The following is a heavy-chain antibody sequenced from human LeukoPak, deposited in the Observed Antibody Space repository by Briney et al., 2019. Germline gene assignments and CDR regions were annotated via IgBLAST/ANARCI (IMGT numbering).Heavy chain of an antibody. J-gene: IGHJ4*02. CDR1: GGSFSSYY. CDR3: ARGQGTVTTH. Sequence: PSETLSLTCAVSGGSFSSYYWTWIRQPPGKGLEWIGEINHSGSANYNPSLKSRVTISLDTSKNQFSLNLSSVTAADTAVYYCARGQGTVTTHWGQGTLVTVSS. V-gene: IGHV4-34*01. CDR2: INHSGSA. D-gene: IGHD4-17*01.